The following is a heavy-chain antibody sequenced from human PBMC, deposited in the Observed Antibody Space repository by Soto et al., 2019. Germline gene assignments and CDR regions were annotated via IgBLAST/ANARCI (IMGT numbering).Heavy chain of an antibody. CDR2: ISYDGSNK. D-gene: IGHD3-10*01. V-gene: IGHV3-30*03. J-gene: IGHJ4*02. Sequence: GGSLRLSCAASGFTFSSYGMHWVRQAPGKGLEWVAVISYDGSNKYYADSVKGRFTISRDNSKNTLYLQMNSLRAEDTAVYYCARDSTTRITMVRGPWYFDYWGQGTLVTVSS. CDR1: GFTFSSYG. CDR3: ARDSTTRITMVRGPWYFDY.